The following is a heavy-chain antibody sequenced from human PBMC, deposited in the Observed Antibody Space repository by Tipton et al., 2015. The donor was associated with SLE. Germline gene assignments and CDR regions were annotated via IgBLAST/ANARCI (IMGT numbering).Heavy chain of an antibody. CDR1: GGSFSGYY. V-gene: IGHV4-34*01. D-gene: IGHD3-3*01. J-gene: IGHJ6*02. CDR2: INHSGST. Sequence: TLSLTCAVSGGSFSGYYCSWIRQPPGKGLEWIGEINHSGSTNYNPSLKSRVTISVDTSKNQFSLKLSSVTAADTAVYYCAKRNDFWSGYYGYYYGMDVWRQGTTVTVSS. CDR3: AKRNDFWSGYYGYYYGMDV.